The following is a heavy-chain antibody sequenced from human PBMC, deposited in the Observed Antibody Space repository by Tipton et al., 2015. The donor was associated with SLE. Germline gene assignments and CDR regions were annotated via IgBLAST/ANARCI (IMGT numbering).Heavy chain of an antibody. D-gene: IGHD6-13*01. Sequence: TLSLTCTVSGGSISSFYWGWIRQPPGKGLEYIGYTYYSGNTNYNPSLKSRVTISVDTSKNQSSLRLSSVTAADTAVYYCARDGSSWYMGGMDVWGQGTTVTVSS. CDR2: TYYSGNT. CDR3: ARDGSSWYMGGMDV. J-gene: IGHJ6*02. CDR1: GGSISSFY. V-gene: IGHV4-59*01.